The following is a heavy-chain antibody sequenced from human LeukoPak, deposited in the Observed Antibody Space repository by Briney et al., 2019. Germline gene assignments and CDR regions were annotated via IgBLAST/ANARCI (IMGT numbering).Heavy chain of an antibody. CDR2: IYYSGST. CDR3: ARDRGIAARQAGYYYGMDV. Sequence: PSETLSLTCTVSGGSISSYYWSWIRQPPGKGLEWIGYIYYSGSTNYNPSLKSRVTISVDTSKNQFSLKLSSVTAADTAVYYCARDRGIAARQAGYYYGMDVWGQGTTVTVSS. V-gene: IGHV4-59*01. CDR1: GGSISSYY. J-gene: IGHJ6*02. D-gene: IGHD6-6*01.